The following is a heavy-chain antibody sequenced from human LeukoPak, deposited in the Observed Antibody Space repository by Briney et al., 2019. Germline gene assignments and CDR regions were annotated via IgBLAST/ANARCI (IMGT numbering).Heavy chain of an antibody. CDR1: GGSFSGYY. D-gene: IGHD5-18*01. V-gene: IGHV4-34*01. Sequence: SETLSLTCAVYGGSFSGYYWSWIRQPPGKGLEWIGEINHSGSTNYNPSLKSRVTISVDTSKNQFSLKLGSVTAADTAVYYCARDRYSYGYVAHVGYYYYYMDVWGKGTTVTVSS. J-gene: IGHJ6*03. CDR2: INHSGST. CDR3: ARDRYSYGYVAHVGYYYYYMDV.